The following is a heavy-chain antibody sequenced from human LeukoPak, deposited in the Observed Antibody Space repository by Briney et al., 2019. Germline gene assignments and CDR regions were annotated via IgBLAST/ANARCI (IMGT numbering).Heavy chain of an antibody. CDR3: ARDGMVRGVIGAFDI. V-gene: IGHV4-59*01. J-gene: IGHJ3*02. CDR1: GGSISSYY. D-gene: IGHD3-10*01. CDR2: IYYSGST. Sequence: SETLSLTCTVSGGSISSYYWSWIRQPPGAGLEWIGYIYYSGSTNYNPSLKSRVTISVDTSKNQFSLKLSSVTAADTAVYYCARDGMVRGVIGAFDIWGQGTMVTVSS.